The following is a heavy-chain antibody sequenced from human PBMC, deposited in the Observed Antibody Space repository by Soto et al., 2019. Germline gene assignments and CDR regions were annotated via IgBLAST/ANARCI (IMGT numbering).Heavy chain of an antibody. Sequence: PGGSLRLSCAASGFTFSSYGMHWVRQAPGKGLEWVAVIWYDGSNKYYADSVKGRFTISRDNSKNTLYLQMNSLRAEDTAVYYCARGGLLWFGELPASYGMDVWGQGTTVTVSS. CDR3: ARGGLLWFGELPASYGMDV. D-gene: IGHD3-10*01. J-gene: IGHJ6*02. CDR1: GFTFSSYG. V-gene: IGHV3-33*01. CDR2: IWYDGSNK.